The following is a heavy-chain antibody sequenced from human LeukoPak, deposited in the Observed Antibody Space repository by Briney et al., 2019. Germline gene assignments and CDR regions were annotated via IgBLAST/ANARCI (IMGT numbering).Heavy chain of an antibody. D-gene: IGHD2-15*01. V-gene: IGHV3-30*18. CDR3: AKEGRGGSTDYFDY. Sequence: GGSLRLSCAASGFTFSSYGMHWVRQAPGKGLEWVAVISYDGSNKYHADSVKGRFTISRDNSKNTLYLQMNSLRAEDTAVYYCAKEGRGGSTDYFDYWGQGTLVTVSS. CDR1: GFTFSSYG. CDR2: ISYDGSNK. J-gene: IGHJ4*02.